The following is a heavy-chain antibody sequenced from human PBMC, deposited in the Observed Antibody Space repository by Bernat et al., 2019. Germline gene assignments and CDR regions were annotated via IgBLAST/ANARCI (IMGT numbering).Heavy chain of an antibody. CDR3: ATSTLGAGYDYIWWGGFDP. J-gene: IGHJ5*02. D-gene: IGHD3-16*01. CDR2: INWNGGST. CDR1: GFTFDDYG. V-gene: IGHV3-20*04. Sequence: EVQLVESGGGVVRPGGSLRLSCAASGFTFDDYGMSWVRQAPGKGLEWVSGINWNGGSTGYADSVKGRFIISRDNAKNSLYLQMNSLRAEDTAVYYCATSTLGAGYDYIWWGGFDPWGQGTLVTVSS.